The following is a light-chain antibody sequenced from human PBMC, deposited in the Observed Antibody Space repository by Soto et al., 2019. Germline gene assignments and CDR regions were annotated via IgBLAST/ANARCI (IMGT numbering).Light chain of an antibody. CDR3: QQSYSTPRT. Sequence: DIQMTQSPSSLSASVGDRVTITCRASQSVRSYLNWYHQKTGKAPQVLISAASSLQSGVPSRFSGSGSGTDFTLTISSLQPGDFGTYYCQQSYSTPRTFGQGTKVGIK. J-gene: IGKJ1*01. CDR1: QSVRSY. CDR2: AAS. V-gene: IGKV1-39*01.